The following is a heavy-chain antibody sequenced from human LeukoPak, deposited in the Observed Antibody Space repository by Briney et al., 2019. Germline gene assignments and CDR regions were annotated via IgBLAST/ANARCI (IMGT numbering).Heavy chain of an antibody. J-gene: IGHJ6*03. CDR2: MNPHSGKT. D-gene: IGHD6-6*01. CDR1: GCPFNNYD. CDR3: ARDTGKRAARPIYYMDV. V-gene: IGHV1-8*01. Sequence: ASVKVSCKASGCPFNNYDINWVRQATGQGLEWMGWMNPHSGKTGYAQNFQGRVTMTRDTSISTAYMELSSLRSEDTAVYYCARDTGKRAARPIYYMDVWGKGTTVTVSS.